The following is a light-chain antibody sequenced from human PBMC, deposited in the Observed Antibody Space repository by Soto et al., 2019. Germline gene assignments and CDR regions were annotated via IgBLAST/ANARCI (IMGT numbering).Light chain of an antibody. J-gene: IGKJ1*01. CDR2: GAS. CDR1: QTVRNNY. Sequence: EFVLTRSPGTLSLSPGERSTLSCRASQTVRNNYLAWYQQKPGQAPRLLIYGASSRATGIPDRFSGSGSGTDFTLTISRLEPEDFAVYYCQQYVSSWTFGQGNKVDIK. V-gene: IGKV3-20*01. CDR3: QQYVSSWT.